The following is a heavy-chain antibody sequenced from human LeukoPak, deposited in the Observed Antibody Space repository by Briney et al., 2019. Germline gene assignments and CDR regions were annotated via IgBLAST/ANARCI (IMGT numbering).Heavy chain of an antibody. Sequence: GESLKISCKGSGYSFTSYWIGWVRQMPGKGLEWMGIIYPGDSHTRYSPSFQGQVTISVDKSIGIAYLQWSSLKASDTAMYYCARRGDGYNYPYYYGMDVWGQGTTVTVSS. CDR1: GYSFTSYW. V-gene: IGHV5-51*01. D-gene: IGHD5-24*01. CDR3: ARRGDGYNYPYYYGMDV. CDR2: IYPGDSHT. J-gene: IGHJ6*02.